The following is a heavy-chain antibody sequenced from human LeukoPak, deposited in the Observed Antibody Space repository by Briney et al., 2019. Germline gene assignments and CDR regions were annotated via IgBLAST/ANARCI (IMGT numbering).Heavy chain of an antibody. CDR1: GFTFSSYA. CDR2: ISYDGSNK. J-gene: IGHJ4*02. D-gene: IGHD3-22*01. CDR3: ARFEGYSGY. Sequence: PGGSLRLSCAASGFTFSSYAMHWVRQAPGKGLEWVAVISYDGSNKYYADSVKGRFTISRDNSKNTLYLQMNGLRAEDTAVYYCARFEGYSGYWGQGTLVTVSS. V-gene: IGHV3-30*04.